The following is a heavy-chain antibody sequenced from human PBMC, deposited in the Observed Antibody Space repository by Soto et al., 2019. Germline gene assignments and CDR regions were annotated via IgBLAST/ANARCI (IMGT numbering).Heavy chain of an antibody. V-gene: IGHV1-45*02. CDR3: ARSPFAEPDAFDX. CDR1: GYTFAFRY. CDR2: ITPFKSDT. Sequence: FSVKVSCKASGYTFAFRYLHWVRQAPGQALEWMGLITPFKSDTNYAQKFQDRVTITRDRSVSTAYMELRNLRSEDTAMYYCARSPFAEPDAFDXWGQGTMFTVS. D-gene: IGHD2-21*01. J-gene: IGHJ3*02.